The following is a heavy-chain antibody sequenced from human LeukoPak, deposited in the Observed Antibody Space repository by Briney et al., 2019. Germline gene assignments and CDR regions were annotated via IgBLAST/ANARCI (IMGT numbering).Heavy chain of an antibody. CDR3: ARDSGLAYCGGDCYSNAFDI. J-gene: IGHJ3*02. D-gene: IGHD2-21*02. CDR1: GGSISSYY. V-gene: IGHV4-59*01. Sequence: SETLSLXCTVSGGSISSYYWSWIRQPPGKGLEWIGYIYYSGSTNYNPSLKSRVTISVDTSKNQFSLKLSSVTAADTAVYYCARDSGLAYCGGDCYSNAFDIWGQGTMVTVSS. CDR2: IYYSGST.